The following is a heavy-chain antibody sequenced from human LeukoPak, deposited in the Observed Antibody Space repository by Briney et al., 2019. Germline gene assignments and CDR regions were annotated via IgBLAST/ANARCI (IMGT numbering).Heavy chain of an antibody. V-gene: IGHV1-8*01. J-gene: IGHJ4*02. CDR3: ARGLKVRGVPTFFY. Sequence: GASVKVSCKASGYTSTSYDINWVRQATGQGLEWMGWMNPNSGNTGYAQKFQGRDTMTRNTSISTAYMELSSLRSEDTAVYYCARGLKVRGVPTFFYWGQGTLVTVSS. D-gene: IGHD3-10*01. CDR1: GYTSTSYD. CDR2: MNPNSGNT.